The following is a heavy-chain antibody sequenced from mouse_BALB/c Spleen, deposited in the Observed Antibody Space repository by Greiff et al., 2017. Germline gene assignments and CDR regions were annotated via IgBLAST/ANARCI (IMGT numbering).Heavy chain of an antibody. D-gene: IGHD1-2*01. Sequence: EVKVVESGGGLVKPGGSLKLSCAASGFTFSSYAMSWVRQTPEKRLEWVATISSGGSYTYYPDSVKGRFTISRDNAKNTLYLQMSSLRSEDTAMYYCARGYGYDYAMDYWGQGTSVTVSS. CDR2: ISSGGSYT. CDR3: ARGYGYDYAMDY. J-gene: IGHJ4*01. V-gene: IGHV5-9-3*01. CDR1: GFTFSSYA.